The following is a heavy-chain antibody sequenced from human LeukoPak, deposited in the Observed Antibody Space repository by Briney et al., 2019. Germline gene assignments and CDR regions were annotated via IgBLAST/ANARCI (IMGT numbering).Heavy chain of an antibody. J-gene: IGHJ4*02. Sequence: ASVKVSCKASGYTFTGYYMHWVRQAPGQELEWMGWINPNSGGTNYAQKFQGRVTMTRDTSISTAYMELSRLRSDDTAVYYCARSVVVAATMDYWGQGTLVTVSS. CDR3: ARSVVVAATMDY. CDR1: GYTFTGYY. CDR2: INPNSGGT. V-gene: IGHV1-2*02. D-gene: IGHD2-15*01.